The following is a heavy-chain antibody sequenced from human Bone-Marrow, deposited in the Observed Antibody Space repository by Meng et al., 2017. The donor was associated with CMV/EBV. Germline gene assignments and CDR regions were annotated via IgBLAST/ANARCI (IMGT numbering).Heavy chain of an antibody. CDR2: ISYDGSNK. V-gene: IGHV3-30*04. CDR1: GFTFSSYA. D-gene: IGHD2-15*01. Sequence: GGSLRLSCAASGFTFSSYAMHWVRQAPGKGLEWVAVISYDGSNKYYADSVKGRFTISRDNSKNTLYLQMTTLRAEDTAVYYCAKAGYCSGGSCYLPDDYWGQGTLVNVSS. CDR3: AKAGYCSGGSCYLPDDY. J-gene: IGHJ4*02.